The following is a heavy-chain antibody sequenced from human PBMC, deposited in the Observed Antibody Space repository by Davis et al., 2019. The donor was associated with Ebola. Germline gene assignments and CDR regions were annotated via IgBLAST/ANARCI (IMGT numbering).Heavy chain of an antibody. CDR2: IAYDGGRK. D-gene: IGHD3-3*01. V-gene: IGHV3-30-3*01. J-gene: IGHJ6*04. CDR1: GFTFSNYI. CDR3: ATHTIFGVVKYYYGMDV. Sequence: GESLKISCAASGFTFSNYIMHWVRQAPGKGLEWVALIAYDGGRKYYTDSVKGRFTISRDNSKTTLYLQMDSLSTEDTAVYYCATHTIFGVVKYYYGMDVWGKGTTVTVSS.